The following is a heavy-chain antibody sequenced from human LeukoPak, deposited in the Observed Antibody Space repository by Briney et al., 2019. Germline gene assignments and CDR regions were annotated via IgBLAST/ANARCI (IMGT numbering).Heavy chain of an antibody. CDR1: GGTFSSYA. CDR3: ARSQTDIVVVPGLDY. V-gene: IGHV1-69*13. J-gene: IGHJ4*02. D-gene: IGHD2-2*01. Sequence: SLKVSCKASGGTFSSYAISWVRQAPGQGLEWMEGIIPIFGTANYAQKFQGRVTITADESTSTAYMELSSLRSEDTAVYYCARSQTDIVVVPGLDYWGQGTLVTVSS. CDR2: IIPIFGTA.